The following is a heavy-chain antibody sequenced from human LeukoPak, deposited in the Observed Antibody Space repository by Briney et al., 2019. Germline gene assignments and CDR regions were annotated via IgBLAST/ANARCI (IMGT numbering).Heavy chain of an antibody. CDR2: INSYNGNT. V-gene: IGHV1-18*01. CDR1: GYTFNSYG. D-gene: IGHD5-12*01. J-gene: IGHJ4*02. Sequence: ASVKVSCEASGYTFNSYGISWVRRAPGQGLEWMGGINSYNGNTNCAQKVQGRVTMTTDTSTSTAYMELRSLRSEDTAVYYCARDTSGYDPWDYWGQGTLVTVSS. CDR3: ARDTSGYDPWDY.